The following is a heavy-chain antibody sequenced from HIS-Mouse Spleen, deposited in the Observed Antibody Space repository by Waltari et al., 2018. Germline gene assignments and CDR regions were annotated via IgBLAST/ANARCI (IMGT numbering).Heavy chain of an antibody. CDR2: IGTAGDT. CDR1: GFTFSISV. CDR3: ARAIWFGESHDAFDI. Sequence: EVQLVASGGGLVQPGGCLRLSCVASGFTFSISVLHWVRQGTGKGLEWVSAIGTAGDTYYPGSVKGRFTISRENAKNSLYLQMNSLRAGDTAVYYCARAIWFGESHDAFDIWGQGTMVTVSS. J-gene: IGHJ3*02. D-gene: IGHD3-10*01. V-gene: IGHV3-13*01.